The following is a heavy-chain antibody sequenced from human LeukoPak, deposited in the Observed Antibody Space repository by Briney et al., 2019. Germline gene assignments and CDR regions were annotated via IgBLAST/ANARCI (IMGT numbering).Heavy chain of an antibody. CDR2: INAGNGNT. Sequence: GASVKVSCKASEYTFTDYAINWVRQAPGQRLEWMEWINAGNGNTRYSQRFQGRVTITRDTSASTAYMELSSLTSEDTAVYYCARGRWSATTASYYLDFWGQGTLVTVSS. J-gene: IGHJ4*02. CDR3: ARGRWSATTASYYLDF. V-gene: IGHV1-3*01. CDR1: EYTFTDYA. D-gene: IGHD5-24*01.